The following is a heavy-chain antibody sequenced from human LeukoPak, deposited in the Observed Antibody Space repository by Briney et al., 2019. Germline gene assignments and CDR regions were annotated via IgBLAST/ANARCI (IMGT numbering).Heavy chain of an antibody. D-gene: IGHD6-19*01. CDR3: ARVRTGYSSGWNWFDP. CDR2: MNPNSGNT. CDR1: GYTFTSYD. V-gene: IGHV1-8*03. Sequence: GASVTVSCKASGYTFTSYDINWVRQATGQGLEWMGWMNPNSGNTGYAQKFQGRVTITRNTSISTAYMELSSLRSEDTAVYYCARVRTGYSSGWNWFDPWGQGTLVTVSS. J-gene: IGHJ5*02.